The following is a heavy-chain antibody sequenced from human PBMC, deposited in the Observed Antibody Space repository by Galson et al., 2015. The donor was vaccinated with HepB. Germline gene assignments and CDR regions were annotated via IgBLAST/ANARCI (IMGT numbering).Heavy chain of an antibody. D-gene: IGHD4-17*01. CDR3: AKDAGDSRRYYYYGMDV. V-gene: IGHV3-30*02. Sequence: SLRLSCAASGFTFSSYGMHWVRQAPGKGLEWVAFIRYDGSNKYYADSVKGRFTISRDNSKNTLYLQMNSLRGEDTAVYYCAKDAGDSRRYYYYGMDVWGQGTTVTVSS. CDR1: GFTFSSYG. J-gene: IGHJ6*02. CDR2: IRYDGSNK.